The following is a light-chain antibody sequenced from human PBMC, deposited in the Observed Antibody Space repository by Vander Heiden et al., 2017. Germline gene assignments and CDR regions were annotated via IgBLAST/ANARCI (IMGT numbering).Light chain of an antibody. J-gene: IGLJ2*01. CDR2: EVS. Sequence: QPALTQPASLSGPPGQSIPISCTGTSTDVGSYYLCSWIRQPPGKPPKRMIYEVSKRPSGVSTRFSGSKSGNTASLKISVLQAEDEADYYCCSYAGSSGVRVGGGTKLTVL. CDR1: STDVGSYYL. V-gene: IGLV2-23*02. CDR3: CSYAGSSGVR.